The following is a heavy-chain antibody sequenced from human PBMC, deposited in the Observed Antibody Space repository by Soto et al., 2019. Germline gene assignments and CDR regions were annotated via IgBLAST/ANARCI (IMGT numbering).Heavy chain of an antibody. V-gene: IGHV4-59*08. CDR2: IYYSGST. CDR3: ARANRGWLQLLDY. Sequence: SETLSLTCAVYGGSFSGYYWSWIRQPPGKGLEWIGYIYYSGSTNYNPSLKSRVTISVDTSKNQFSLKLSSVTAADTAVYYCARANRGWLQLLDYWGQGTQVTVSS. J-gene: IGHJ4*02. D-gene: IGHD5-12*01. CDR1: GGSFSGYY.